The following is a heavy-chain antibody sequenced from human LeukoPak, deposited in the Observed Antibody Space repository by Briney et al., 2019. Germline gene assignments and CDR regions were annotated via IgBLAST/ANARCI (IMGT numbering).Heavy chain of an antibody. Sequence: GGSLRLSCAASGFTFSSYSMNWVRQAPGKGLEWVDNIKQDGSEKYYVDSVKGRFTISRDNAKNSLYLQMNSLRAEDTAVYYCARDPYYYDGDAFDIWGQGTMVTVSS. CDR1: GFTFSSYS. CDR2: IKQDGSEK. V-gene: IGHV3-7*01. CDR3: ARDPYYYDGDAFDI. D-gene: IGHD3-22*01. J-gene: IGHJ3*02.